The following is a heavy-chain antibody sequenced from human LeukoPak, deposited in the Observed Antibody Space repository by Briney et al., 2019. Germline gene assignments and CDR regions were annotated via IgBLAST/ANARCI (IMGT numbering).Heavy chain of an antibody. D-gene: IGHD2-2*01. CDR3: ASAPALYYFDY. CDR1: GVSISGYY. J-gene: IGHJ4*02. V-gene: IGHV4-59*08. CDR2: VSYIGST. Sequence: PSETLSLTCTVSGVSISGYYWSWTRQPPGKGLEWIGYVSYIGSTSYNPSLKSRVTISVDTSRNHFSLKLNSVTAADTAVYYCASAPALYYFDYWGQGTLVTVSP.